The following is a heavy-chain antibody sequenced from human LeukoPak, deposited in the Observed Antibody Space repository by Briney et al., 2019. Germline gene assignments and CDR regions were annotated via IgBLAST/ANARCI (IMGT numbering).Heavy chain of an antibody. D-gene: IGHD3-3*01. V-gene: IGHV1-69*05. CDR2: IIPIFGTA. Sequence: SVKVSCKASGGTFSSYAISWVRQAPGQGLEWMGGIIPIFGTANYAQKFQGRVTITTDESTSTAYMELSSLRSEDTAVYYCARAAYYDFWSGYFPLARYYYYYMDVWGKGTTVTVSS. J-gene: IGHJ6*03. CDR3: ARAAYYDFWSGYFPLARYYYYYMDV. CDR1: GGTFSSYA.